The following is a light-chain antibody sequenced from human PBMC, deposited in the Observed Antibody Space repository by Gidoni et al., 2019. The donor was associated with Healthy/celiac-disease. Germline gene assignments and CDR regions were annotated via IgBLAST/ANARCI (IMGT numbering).Light chain of an antibody. CDR3: QQYYSYPIT. CDR1: LGISSY. Sequence: AIRMPQSSSSLSASTGDRVTITCRASLGISSYLAWYQQKPGKAPKILIYAASTLQSGFPSRFSGSGSGTDFTLTISCLQSEDFATYYCQQYYSYPITFGQGTRLEIK. J-gene: IGKJ5*01. CDR2: AAS. V-gene: IGKV1-8*01.